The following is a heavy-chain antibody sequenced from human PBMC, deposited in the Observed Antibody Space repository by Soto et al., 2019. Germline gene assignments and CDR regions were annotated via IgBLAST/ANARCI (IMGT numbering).Heavy chain of an antibody. Sequence: QVQLVQSGAEVKKPGASVKVSCKASGYTFTSYGISWVRQAPGQGLEWMGWISPYNANPTYAQKLQGRVTMTTDTSTATAYMDLRSLTSDDTAVYYCARDYCSSTNCYAVRWLDPWGQGTLVTVSS. CDR1: GYTFTSYG. J-gene: IGHJ5*02. CDR2: ISPYNANP. V-gene: IGHV1-18*04. D-gene: IGHD2-2*01. CDR3: ARDYCSSTNCYAVRWLDP.